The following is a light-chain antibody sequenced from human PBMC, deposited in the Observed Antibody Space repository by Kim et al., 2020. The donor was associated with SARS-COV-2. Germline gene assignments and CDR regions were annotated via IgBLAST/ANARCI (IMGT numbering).Light chain of an antibody. CDR3: QQYHSYYT. CDR2: KAS. V-gene: IGKV1-5*03. J-gene: IGKJ2*01. Sequence: DTQMTHSPSTLSASVGDRVTITCRASQSVSSWLAWYQQKPGKAPKLLIYKASSLESGVPSRFSGSGSGTEFTLTINTLQPDDFATYYCQQYHSYYTFGQGTKLEI. CDR1: QSVSSW.